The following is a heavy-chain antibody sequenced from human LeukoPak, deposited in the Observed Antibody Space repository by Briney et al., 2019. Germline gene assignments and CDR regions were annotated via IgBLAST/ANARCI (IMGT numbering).Heavy chain of an antibody. CDR3: ARVTGGYDPYYFDY. CDR1: GGSFLGYY. J-gene: IGHJ4*02. V-gene: IGHV4-34*01. Sequence: SETLSLTCAVYGGSFLGYYWSWIRQPRGKGLEWIGEMNHSGSTNYNPSLKSRVTISVDTSKNQFSLQLSSVPAADTAVYYCARVTGGYDPYYFDYWGQGTLVTVSS. D-gene: IGHD5-12*01. CDR2: MNHSGST.